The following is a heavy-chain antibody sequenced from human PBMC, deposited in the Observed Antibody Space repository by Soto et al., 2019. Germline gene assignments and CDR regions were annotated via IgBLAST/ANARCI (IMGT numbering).Heavy chain of an antibody. D-gene: IGHD2-21*02. Sequence: PSETLSLTCTVSGGSISSYYWSWIRQPPGKGLEWIGYIYYSGSTNYNPSLKSRVTISVDTSKNKFSLKLSSVTAADTAVYYCARGHTLSYCGGDCPLAFDYGGQGTLVTVTS. CDR1: GGSISSYY. CDR2: IYYSGST. J-gene: IGHJ4*02. V-gene: IGHV4-59*01. CDR3: ARGHTLSYCGGDCPLAFDY.